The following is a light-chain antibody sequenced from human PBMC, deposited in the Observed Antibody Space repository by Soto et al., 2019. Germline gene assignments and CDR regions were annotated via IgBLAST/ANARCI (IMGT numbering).Light chain of an antibody. J-gene: IGKJ1*01. Sequence: DVVMTQSPLSLPVTLGQPASISCRSNHSLVHSDGIAYFSWFQQRPGRSPRRLIYKVSNRDSGVPARFSGSGSGTEFTLTISSLQPDDFATYYRQQYNSYSGTFGQGTKVDIK. CDR3: QQYNSYSGT. CDR1: HSLVHSDGIAY. CDR2: KVS. V-gene: IGKV2-30*02.